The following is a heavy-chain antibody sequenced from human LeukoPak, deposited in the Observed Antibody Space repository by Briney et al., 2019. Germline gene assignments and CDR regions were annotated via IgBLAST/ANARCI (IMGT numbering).Heavy chain of an antibody. CDR1: GYTFTGYY. CDR2: INPNSGGT. D-gene: IGHD3-10*01. CDR3: ARSGTSYGSGSYLNWFDP. Sequence: ASVKVSCKASGYTFTGYYMHWVRQAPGQGLEWMGWINPNSGGTNYAQKFQGWVTMTRDTSISTAYMELSRLRSDDTAVYYCARSGTSYGSGSYLNWFDPWGQGTLVTVSS. V-gene: IGHV1-2*04. J-gene: IGHJ5*02.